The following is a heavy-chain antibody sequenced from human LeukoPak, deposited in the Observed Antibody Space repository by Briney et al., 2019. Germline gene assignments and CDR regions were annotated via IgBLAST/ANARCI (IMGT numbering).Heavy chain of an antibody. V-gene: IGHV4-38-2*02. CDR3: ARDIPEGGEIN. CDR2: IYHSGST. Sequence: SETLSLTCTVSGYSISSGYYWGWIRPPPGKGLEWIGSIYHSGSTYYNPSLKSRVTISVDTSKNQFSLKLSSVTAADTAVYYCARDIPEGGEINWGQGTLVTVSS. D-gene: IGHD1-14*01. J-gene: IGHJ4*02. CDR1: GYSISSGYY.